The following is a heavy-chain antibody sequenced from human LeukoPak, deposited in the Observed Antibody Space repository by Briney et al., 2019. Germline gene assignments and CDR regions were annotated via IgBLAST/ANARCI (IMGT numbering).Heavy chain of an antibody. Sequence: ASVKVSCRASGYTFTSYGISWVRQAPGQGLEWMGWMNPNSGNTGYAQKFQGRVTMTRNTSISTAYMELSSLRSEDTAVYYCARARNQRYSGYDFGYWGQGTLVTVSS. CDR1: GYTFTSYG. J-gene: IGHJ4*02. V-gene: IGHV1-8*02. D-gene: IGHD5-12*01. CDR3: ARARNQRYSGYDFGY. CDR2: MNPNSGNT.